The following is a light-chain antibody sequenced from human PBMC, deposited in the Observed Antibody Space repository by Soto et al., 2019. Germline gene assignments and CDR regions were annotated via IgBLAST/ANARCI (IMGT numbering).Light chain of an antibody. Sequence: EIVLTQSPGTLSLSPGERATLSCRASQSIASSYLTWYQHKPGQAPRLLIYGASSRATDIPDRFSGSGSGPDFTLTISRLEPEDCAVYYCEQYGSSSYTFGQGTQLEIK. CDR1: QSIASSY. CDR3: EQYGSSSYT. V-gene: IGKV3-20*01. CDR2: GAS. J-gene: IGKJ2*01.